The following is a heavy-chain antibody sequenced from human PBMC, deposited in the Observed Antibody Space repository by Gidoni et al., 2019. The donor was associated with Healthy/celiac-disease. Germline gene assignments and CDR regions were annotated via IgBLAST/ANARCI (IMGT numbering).Heavy chain of an antibody. CDR3: ARSADYYDYVWGSYRYTGFDY. Sequence: QVQLVESGGGVVQPGRSLRLSCAASGFTFSSYGMHWVRQAPGTGLEWVAFIWYDGSNKYYADSVKGRFTISRDNSKNTLYLQMNSLRAEDTAVYYCARSADYYDYVWGSYRYTGFDYWGQGTLVTVSS. D-gene: IGHD3-16*02. CDR1: GFTFSSYG. CDR2: IWYDGSNK. V-gene: IGHV3-33*01. J-gene: IGHJ4*02.